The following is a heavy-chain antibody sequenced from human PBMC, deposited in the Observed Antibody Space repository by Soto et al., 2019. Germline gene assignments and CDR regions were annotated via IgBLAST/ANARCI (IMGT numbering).Heavy chain of an antibody. Sequence: EVQLLESGGGLIQTGGSLRLSCVGSGFTLINYAMNWVRQTPGKGLEWVSTISGGGDRAFDADTVKGRFTISRDNSKNTVNLQMNSLRADDTAVYYCARKVLGSTSRPDWWYFDLWGRGTLVTVSS. J-gene: IGHJ2*01. CDR2: ISGGGDRA. CDR1: GFTLINYA. CDR3: ARKVLGSTSRPDWWYFDL. D-gene: IGHD2-2*01. V-gene: IGHV3-23*01.